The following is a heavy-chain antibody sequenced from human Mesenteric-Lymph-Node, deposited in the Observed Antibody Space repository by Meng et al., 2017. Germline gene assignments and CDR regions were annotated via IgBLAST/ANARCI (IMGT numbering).Heavy chain of an antibody. Sequence: GESLKISCAASGFPFSTYGMSWVRQAPGKGLEWVSGISGDGGSTYYADSVKGRFTISRDNSKNTLSLQMNSLRAEETALYYCAKTARESLYGSGSYYGMDVWGQGTTVTVSS. V-gene: IGHV3-23*01. CDR1: GFPFSTYG. CDR2: ISGDGGST. J-gene: IGHJ6*02. CDR3: AKTARESLYGSGSYYGMDV. D-gene: IGHD3-10*01.